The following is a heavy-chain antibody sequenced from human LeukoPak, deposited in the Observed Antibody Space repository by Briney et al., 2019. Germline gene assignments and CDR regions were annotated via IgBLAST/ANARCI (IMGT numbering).Heavy chain of an antibody. V-gene: IGHV1-18*01. Sequence: ASVKGSCKASGYTFTSYGIRWVRQAPGQGREWMGWISSYNGNTNYAQKLQGRVTMTTDTSTSTAYMELRSLRSDDTAVYYCARLTYYYDSSGYYWSDYWGQGTLVTVSS. CDR1: GYTFTSYG. CDR2: ISSYNGNT. J-gene: IGHJ4*02. D-gene: IGHD3-22*01. CDR3: ARLTYYYDSSGYYWSDY.